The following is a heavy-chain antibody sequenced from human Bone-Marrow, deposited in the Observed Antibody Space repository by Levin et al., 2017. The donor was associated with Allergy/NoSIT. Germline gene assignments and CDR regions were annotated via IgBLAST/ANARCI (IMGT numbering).Heavy chain of an antibody. Sequence: GESLKISCAASGFTFTNGWMNWVRQAPGKGLEWVGRIKSKTEGGTTDYAALVRGRFTISTDDSKNTLNLQMNSLKTEDSAVYYCTADRAGHYTDYGIDYWGQGTLVTVSS. D-gene: IGHD4-17*01. V-gene: IGHV3-15*07. CDR1: GFTFTNGW. J-gene: IGHJ4*02. CDR2: IKSKTEGGTT. CDR3: TADRAGHYTDYGIDY.